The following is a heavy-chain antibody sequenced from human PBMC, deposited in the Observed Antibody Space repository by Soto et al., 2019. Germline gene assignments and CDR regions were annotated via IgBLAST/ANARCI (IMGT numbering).Heavy chain of an antibody. CDR3: ARVPTDSSGYYKYYFDY. CDR2: INPYNGNT. Sequence: ASVKVSCKASGYSFINYGISWVRQAPGQGLEWMGWINPYNGNTNYAQKVQGRVTMTTDTSTSTAYMELKSLRSDDTAVYNCARVPTDSSGYYKYYFDYWGRGTLVTVSS. D-gene: IGHD3-22*01. CDR1: GYSFINYG. J-gene: IGHJ4*02. V-gene: IGHV1-18*04.